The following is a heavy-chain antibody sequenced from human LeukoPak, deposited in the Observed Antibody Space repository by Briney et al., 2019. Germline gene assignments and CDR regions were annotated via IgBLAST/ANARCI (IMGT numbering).Heavy chain of an antibody. Sequence: SETLSLTCTVSGGSISSGDYYWSWIRQPAGKGLEWIGRIYTSGSTNYNPSLKSRVTMSLDTSKNQFSLKLSSVTAADTAVYYCARDDGGSYPVYFDYWGQGTLVTVSS. CDR2: IYTSGST. CDR3: ARDDGGSYPVYFDY. J-gene: IGHJ4*02. V-gene: IGHV4-61*02. D-gene: IGHD1-26*01. CDR1: GGSISSGDYY.